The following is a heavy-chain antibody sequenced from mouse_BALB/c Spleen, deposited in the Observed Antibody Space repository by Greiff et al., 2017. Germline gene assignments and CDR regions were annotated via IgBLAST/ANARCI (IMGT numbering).Heavy chain of an antibody. J-gene: IGHJ3*01. D-gene: IGHD2-14*01. V-gene: IGHV1-87*01. CDR3: ASTDRYGFAY. CDR2: IYPGDGDT. CDR1: GYTFTSYW. Sequence: QVQLQQSGAELARPGASVKLSCKASGYTFTSYWMQWVKQRPGQGLEWIGAIYPGDGDTRYTQKFKGKATLTADKSSSTAYMQLSSLASEDSAVYYCASTDRYGFAYWGQGTLVTVSA.